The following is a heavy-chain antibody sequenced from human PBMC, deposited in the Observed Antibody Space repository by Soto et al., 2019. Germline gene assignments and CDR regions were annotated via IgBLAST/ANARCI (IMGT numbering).Heavy chain of an antibody. CDR1: DNTFTHYG. Sequence: ASVKVSCKSSDNTFTHYGINWVRQAPGQGPEWMGWISGYNGNTKYAQKFQDSVTMTADTSTRTAFMEVRSLTSDDTGVYFCAATGGNYFGLDVWGKGTTVTVSS. V-gene: IGHV1-18*01. CDR2: ISGYNGNT. J-gene: IGHJ6*04. D-gene: IGHD2-8*02. CDR3: AATGGNYFGLDV.